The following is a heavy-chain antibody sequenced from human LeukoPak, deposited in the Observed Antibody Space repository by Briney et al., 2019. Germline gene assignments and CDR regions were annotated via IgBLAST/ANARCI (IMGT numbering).Heavy chain of an antibody. J-gene: IGHJ4*02. CDR1: GFTFTSFT. CDR3: ATDITFNY. D-gene: IGHD3-10*01. V-gene: IGHV3-23*01. CDR2: IRGSGGST. Sequence: PGGSLRLSCAASGFTFTSFTLSWVRQAPGKGLEWVSAIRGSGGSTYYADSVKGRFTISRDNSKDTLYLQMNSLRAEDTALYYCATDITFNYWGQGTLVTVSS.